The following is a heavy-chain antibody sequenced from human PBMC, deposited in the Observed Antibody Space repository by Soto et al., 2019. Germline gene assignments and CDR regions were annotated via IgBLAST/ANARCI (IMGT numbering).Heavy chain of an antibody. CDR1: GDTFSSYA. J-gene: IGHJ4*02. Sequence: SVKVSCKASGDTFSSYAISWVRQAPGQGLEWMGGIIPIFGTANYAQKFKGRVTITADKSTSTAYMELISLRSEDTAMYYCARGRYYYDSSGYAFDYWGQGARVTV. CDR2: IIPIFGTA. CDR3: ARGRYYYDSSGYAFDY. V-gene: IGHV1-69*06. D-gene: IGHD3-22*01.